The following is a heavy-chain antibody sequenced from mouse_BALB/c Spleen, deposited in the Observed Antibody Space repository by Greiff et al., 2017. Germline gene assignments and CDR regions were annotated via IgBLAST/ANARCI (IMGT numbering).Heavy chain of an antibody. CDR3: ASEGDYGSPYYYAMDY. CDR1: GYSITSDYA. J-gene: IGHJ4*01. D-gene: IGHD1-1*02. Sequence: EVKLMESGPGLVKPSQSLSLTCTVTGYSITSDYAWNWIRQFPGNQLEWMGYISYSGSTSYTPSLKSRISITRDTSKNQFFLQLNSVTTEDTATYYCASEGDYGSPYYYAMDYWGQGTSVTVSA. CDR2: ISYSGST. V-gene: IGHV3-2*02.